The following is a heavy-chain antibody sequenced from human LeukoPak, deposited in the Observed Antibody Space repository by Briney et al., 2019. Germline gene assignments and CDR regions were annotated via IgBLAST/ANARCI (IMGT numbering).Heavy chain of an antibody. Sequence: GGSLRLSCAASGATFSNYAMSWVRQAPGRGPEWVSGISDDGATLYADSVKGRFTISRDNSKNTLYLQMNNLRAEDTAVYYCAKEKASIATPVFQHWGQGTLVTVSS. CDR3: AKEKASIATPVFQH. CDR1: GATFSNYA. V-gene: IGHV3-23*01. J-gene: IGHJ1*01. CDR2: ISDDGAT. D-gene: IGHD2-21*01.